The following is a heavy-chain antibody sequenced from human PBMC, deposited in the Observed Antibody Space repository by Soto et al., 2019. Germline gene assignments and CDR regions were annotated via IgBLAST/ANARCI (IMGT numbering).Heavy chain of an antibody. CDR3: AREIWGGPLDY. V-gene: IGHV3-23*01. CDR1: GFTFSTYT. CDR2: LSRSGTT. Sequence: EMHLLESGGGSVQPGGSLRLSCAASGFTFSTYTMSWVRQAPGRGLEWVSSLSRSGTTYYADPVKGRFTISRDNSKNTLYLQMNSLRAEDTAIYYCAREIWGGPLDYWGQGTLVTVSS. J-gene: IGHJ4*02. D-gene: IGHD3-16*01.